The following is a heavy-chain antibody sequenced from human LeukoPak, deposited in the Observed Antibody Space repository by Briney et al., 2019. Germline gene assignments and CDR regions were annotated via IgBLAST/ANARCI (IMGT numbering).Heavy chain of an antibody. CDR3: ARAEWSNWYFDL. J-gene: IGHJ2*01. CDR2: IKQDGSEK. V-gene: IGHV3-7*03. D-gene: IGHD3-3*01. Sequence: GGALRLSCAASGFTFSTYWMNWVRQAPGKGVEGVANIKQDGSEKYYVDSVKGRLTLSRDSAKNSLYLQMNSLRAKDTAVYYCARAEWSNWYFDLWGRGTLVTVSS. CDR1: GFTFSTYW.